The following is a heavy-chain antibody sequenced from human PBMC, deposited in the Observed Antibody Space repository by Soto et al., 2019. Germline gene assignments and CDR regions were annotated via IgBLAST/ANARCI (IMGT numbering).Heavy chain of an antibody. V-gene: IGHV4-59*01. D-gene: IGHD3-10*01. CDR3: ARETMVRVVTVDAFDI. CDR2: IYYSGST. J-gene: IGHJ3*02. Sequence: QVQLQESGPGLVKPSETLSLTCTVSGGSISSYYWSWIRQPPGKGLEWIGYIYYSGSTNYNPSLRRRVTISVDTSKNQFPLKLSSVTAADTAVYYCARETMVRVVTVDAFDIWGQGTMVTVSS. CDR1: GGSISSYY.